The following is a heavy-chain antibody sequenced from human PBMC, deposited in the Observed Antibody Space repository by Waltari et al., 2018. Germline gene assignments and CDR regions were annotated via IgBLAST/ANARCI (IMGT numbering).Heavy chain of an antibody. CDR1: GFAFSSSG. CDR3: ARENNVGSSPADV. J-gene: IGHJ6*02. CDR2: VWDDESQK. V-gene: IGHV3-33*01. D-gene: IGHD1-20*01. Sequence: QVQLVESGGGVVQPGRSLRLPCSGSGFAFSSSGMHWVRQAPGKGLEWVEVVWDDESQKYYADSLKGRFTISRDNSKNTLYLQMNSLRAEDTAVYYCARENNVGSSPADVWGQGTTVTVSS.